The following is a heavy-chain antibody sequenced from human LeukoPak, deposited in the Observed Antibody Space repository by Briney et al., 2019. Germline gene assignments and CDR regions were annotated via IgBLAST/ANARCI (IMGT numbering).Heavy chain of an antibody. Sequence: SSETLSRTCTVSGGSISSYYWSWIRQPPGKGLEWVGYIYYGGSTNYNPSLESRVTISVDTSKNQFSLKLSSVTAADTAVYYCARHGGGNSIYYLDYWGQGTLVTVSS. CDR1: GGSISSYY. CDR3: ARHGGGNSIYYLDY. D-gene: IGHD4-23*01. J-gene: IGHJ4*02. V-gene: IGHV4-59*08. CDR2: IYYGGST.